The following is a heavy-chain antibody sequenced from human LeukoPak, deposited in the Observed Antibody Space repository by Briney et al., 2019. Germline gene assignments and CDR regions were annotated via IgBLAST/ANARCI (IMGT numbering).Heavy chain of an antibody. CDR3: ARGKLTLDYYDSSGYFFDY. J-gene: IGHJ4*02. D-gene: IGHD3-22*01. CDR2: IYYSGST. Sequence: PSETLSLTCTVSGGSISSSSYYWGWIRQPPGTGLEWIGSIYYSGSTYYNPSLKSRVTISVDTSKNQFSLKLSSVTAADTAVYYCARGKLTLDYYDSSGYFFDYWGQGTLVTVSS. V-gene: IGHV4-39*07. CDR1: GGSISSSSYY.